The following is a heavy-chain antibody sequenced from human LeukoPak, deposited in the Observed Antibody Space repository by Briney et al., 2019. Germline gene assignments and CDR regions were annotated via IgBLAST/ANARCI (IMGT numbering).Heavy chain of an antibody. V-gene: IGHV3-7*03. CDR3: ARGGGLDV. Sequence: PGGSLRLYCAASGFTFSSYWMNWARQAPGKGLEWVASINHNGNVNYYVDSVKGRFTISRDNAKNSLYLQMSSLRAEDTAVYFCARGGGLDVWGQGATVTVSS. D-gene: IGHD3-16*01. CDR1: GFTFSSYW. J-gene: IGHJ6*02. CDR2: INHNGNVN.